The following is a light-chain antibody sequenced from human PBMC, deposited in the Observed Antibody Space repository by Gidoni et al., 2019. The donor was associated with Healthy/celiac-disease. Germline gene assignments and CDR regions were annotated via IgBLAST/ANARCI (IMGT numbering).Light chain of an antibody. CDR3: QQYGSSPLT. Sequence: EIVLTQSPGTLALSPGERATLSCRASQSVSRSYLVWYQQKPGQAPRLLIYGASSRATGLPDRFSGSGSGTDFTLTISRLEPEDFAVYYCQQYGSSPLTFGGGTKVEIK. CDR2: GAS. J-gene: IGKJ4*01. CDR1: QSVSRSY. V-gene: IGKV3-20*01.